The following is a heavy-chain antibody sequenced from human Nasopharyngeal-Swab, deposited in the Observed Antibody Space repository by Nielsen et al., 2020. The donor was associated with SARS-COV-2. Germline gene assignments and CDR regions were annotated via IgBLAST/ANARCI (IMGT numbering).Heavy chain of an antibody. CDR3: VKDLLHLGELSFGIDY. D-gene: IGHD3-16*02. V-gene: IGHV1-2*06. J-gene: IGHJ4*02. Sequence: WVRQAPGQGLEWMGRINPNSGGTNYAQKFQGRVTMTRDTSISTAYMELSRLRSDDTAVYYCVKDLLHLGELSFGIDYWGQGTLVTVSS. CDR2: INPNSGGT.